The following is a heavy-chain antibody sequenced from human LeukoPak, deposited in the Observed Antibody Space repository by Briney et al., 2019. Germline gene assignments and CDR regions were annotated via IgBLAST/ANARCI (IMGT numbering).Heavy chain of an antibody. CDR1: GFTFSSYS. CDR3: LCYYASATFY. V-gene: IGHV3-48*01. J-gene: IGHJ4*02. D-gene: IGHD3-10*01. CDR2: ISSSSSTI. Sequence: PGGSLRLSCAASGFTFSSYSMNWVRQAPGKGLEWVSYISSSSSTIYYADSVKGRFTISRDNSKNTLYLQMNGLRADDTAVYYCLCYYASATFYWGQGTLVTVSS.